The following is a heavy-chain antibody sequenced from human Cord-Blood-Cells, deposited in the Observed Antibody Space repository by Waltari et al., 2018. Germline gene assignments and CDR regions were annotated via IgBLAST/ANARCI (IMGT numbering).Heavy chain of an antibody. D-gene: IGHD6-13*01. CDR1: GGSCSSYA. CDR2: IIPIFGTA. CDR3: ARLPGPSGIAAAGSY. V-gene: IGHV1-69*01. J-gene: IGHJ4*02. Sequence: QVQLVQSGAEVKKPGSSVKVSCKASGGSCSSYAISWVRQAPGQGLEWKGGIIPIFGTANYAQKFQGRVTITADESTSTAYMELSSLRSEDTAVYYCARLPGPSGIAAAGSYWGQGTLVTVSS.